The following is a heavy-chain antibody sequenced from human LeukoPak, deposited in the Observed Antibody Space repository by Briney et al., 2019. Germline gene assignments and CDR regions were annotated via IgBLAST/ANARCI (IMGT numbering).Heavy chain of an antibody. CDR3: ARDYDGSWYRSPFDY. CDR2: IYYSGST. CDR1: GVSISSYY. J-gene: IGHJ4*02. Sequence: PSETLSLTCTVSGVSISSYYWSWLRQPPGQGLEWFGYIYYSGSTNYKPSLKSRVTISVDTSKNQFSLKLSSVTAAATAVYYCARDYDGSWYRSPFDYWGQGTLVTVSS. V-gene: IGHV4-59*01. D-gene: IGHD6-13*01.